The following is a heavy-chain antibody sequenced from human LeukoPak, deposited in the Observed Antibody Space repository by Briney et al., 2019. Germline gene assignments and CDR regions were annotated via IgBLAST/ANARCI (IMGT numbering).Heavy chain of an antibody. CDR3: ARGRTTVAHDAFDI. Sequence: SETLSLTCTVSGGSISSYYWSWIRQPPGKGLEWIGYIHYSGSTNYNPSLKSRVTISVDTSKNQFSLKLSSVTAADTAVYYCARGRTTVAHDAFDIWGQGTMVTVSS. J-gene: IGHJ3*02. CDR2: IHYSGST. V-gene: IGHV4-59*01. CDR1: GGSISSYY. D-gene: IGHD4-23*01.